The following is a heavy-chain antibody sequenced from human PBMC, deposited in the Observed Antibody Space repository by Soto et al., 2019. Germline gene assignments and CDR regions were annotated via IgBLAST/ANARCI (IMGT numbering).Heavy chain of an antibody. V-gene: IGHV5-10-1*01. J-gene: IGHJ4*02. Sequence: ESLKISRNSSGYSFACYWIPWVRQKPWKGLEWMGRIDPSDSQTYYSPSFRGHVTISVTKSITTVFLQWSSLRASDTAMYYCARQIYDSDTGPNFQYYFDSWGQGTPVTVSS. CDR1: GYSFACYW. D-gene: IGHD3-22*01. CDR2: IDPSDSQT. CDR3: ARQIYDSDTGPNFQYYFDS.